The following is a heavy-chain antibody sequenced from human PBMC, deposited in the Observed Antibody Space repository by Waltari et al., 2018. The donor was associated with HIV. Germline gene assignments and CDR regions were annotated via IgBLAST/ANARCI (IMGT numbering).Heavy chain of an antibody. D-gene: IGHD5-18*01. CDR2: IYYSGST. CDR1: GGSINSYY. CDR3: ARRGGYNSPYSY. J-gene: IGHJ4*02. Sequence: QVQLQESGPGLVKPSETLSLTCTVSGGSINSYYWSWIRQTPGKGLEWIGYIYYSGSTNYNPSLKSRVTISVDTSKNQFSLKLSSVTAADTAVYYCARRGGYNSPYSYWGQGTLVTVSS. V-gene: IGHV4-59*08.